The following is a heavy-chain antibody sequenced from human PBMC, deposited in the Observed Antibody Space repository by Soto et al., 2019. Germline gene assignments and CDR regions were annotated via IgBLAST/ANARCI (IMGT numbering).Heavy chain of an antibody. J-gene: IGHJ6*02. V-gene: IGHV1-69*13. CDR3: ARVSHNYDFWSGYWPFGMDV. CDR2: IIPIFGTA. Sequence: GASVKVSCKASGGTFSSYAISWVRQAPGQGLEWMGGIIPIFGTANYAQKFQGRVTITADESTSTAYMELSSLRSEDTAVYYCARVSHNYDFWSGYWPFGMDVWGQGTTVTVSS. D-gene: IGHD3-3*01. CDR1: GGTFSSYA.